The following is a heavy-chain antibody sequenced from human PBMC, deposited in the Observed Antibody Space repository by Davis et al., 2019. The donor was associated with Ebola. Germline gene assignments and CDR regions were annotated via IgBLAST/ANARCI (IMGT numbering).Heavy chain of an antibody. J-gene: IGHJ5*02. V-gene: IGHV1-18*01. CDR3: ARDRAAAGYNWFDP. Sequence: ASVKVSCKASGYTFTSYGISWVRQAPGQGLEWMGWISAYNGNTNHAQKLQGRVTMTTDTSTSTAYMELTSLRSDDTAVYYCARDRAAAGYNWFDPWGQGTLVTVSS. CDR1: GYTFTSYG. D-gene: IGHD6-13*01. CDR2: ISAYNGNT.